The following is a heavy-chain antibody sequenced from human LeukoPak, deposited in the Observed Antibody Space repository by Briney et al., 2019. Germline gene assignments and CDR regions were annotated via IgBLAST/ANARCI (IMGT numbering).Heavy chain of an antibody. CDR2: IRYDGSNK. D-gene: IGHD6-19*01. CDR3: AKVGSGWYGVDY. V-gene: IGHV3-30*02. J-gene: IGHJ4*02. CDR1: GIIFSSYG. Sequence: GGSLRLSCVASGIIFSSYGMHWVRQAPGKGLEWVAFIRYDGSNKYYTDSVKGRFTISRDNSKNTLYLQMNSLRDEDTAVYYCAKVGSGWYGVDYWSQGTLVTVSS.